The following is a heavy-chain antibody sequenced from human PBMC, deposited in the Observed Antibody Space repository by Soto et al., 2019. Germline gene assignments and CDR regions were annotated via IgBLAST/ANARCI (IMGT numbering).Heavy chain of an antibody. CDR3: AHVYWAASGTRYYFDY. V-gene: IGHV2-5*02. Sequence: ITLKGSGPTLVKQTQTLTLTCTISGFSYSTDGMGVGWIRQPPGKALKWLALIYWDDDKRFSPSQKSRLTITKDGSRNQVVLTLTNMDPADTATYYCAHVYWAASGTRYYFDYWGQGTLVTVSS. J-gene: IGHJ4*02. D-gene: IGHD1-7*01. CDR2: IYWDDDK. CDR1: GFSYSTDGMG.